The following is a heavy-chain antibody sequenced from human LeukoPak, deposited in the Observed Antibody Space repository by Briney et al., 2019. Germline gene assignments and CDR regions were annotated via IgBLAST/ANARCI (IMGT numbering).Heavy chain of an antibody. Sequence: SETLSLTCAVSGYSISSGYYWGWIRQPPGKGLEWIGSIYHSGSTYYNPSLKSRVTISVDTSKNQFSLKLSSVTAADTAVYYCARGGFRWFDPWGQGTLVTVSS. V-gene: IGHV4-38-2*01. CDR3: ARGGFRWFDP. J-gene: IGHJ5*02. CDR2: IYHSGST. CDR1: GYSISSGYY.